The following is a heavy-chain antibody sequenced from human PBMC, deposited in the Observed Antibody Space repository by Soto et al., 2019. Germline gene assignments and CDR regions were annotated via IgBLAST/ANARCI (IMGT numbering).Heavy chain of an antibody. CDR1: GASVSSYY. Sequence: SETLSLTCSVSGASVSSYYWSWFRQPVGKGLEWIGRIHSSGNLNYNPSLESRVTMSLDTSKNQFSLRLSSLTAADTALYLCARDVGKNYWGQGTRVTVSS. CDR3: ARDVGKNY. CDR2: IHSSGNL. J-gene: IGHJ4*02. D-gene: IGHD3-10*01. V-gene: IGHV4-4*07.